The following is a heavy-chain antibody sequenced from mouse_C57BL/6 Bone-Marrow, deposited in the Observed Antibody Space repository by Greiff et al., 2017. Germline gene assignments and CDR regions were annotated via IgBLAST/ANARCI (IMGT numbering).Heavy chain of an antibody. CDR3: ARYYGSSLWYFDV. V-gene: IGHV1-64*01. Sequence: QVQLQQPGAELVKPGASVKLSCKASGYTFTSYWMHWVKQRPGQGLEWIGMIHSNSGSTNYNEKFKSKATLTVDKSSSTAYMQLSSLTSEDSAVYYCARYYGSSLWYFDVWGTGTTVTVSS. D-gene: IGHD1-1*01. J-gene: IGHJ1*03. CDR1: GYTFTSYW. CDR2: IHSNSGST.